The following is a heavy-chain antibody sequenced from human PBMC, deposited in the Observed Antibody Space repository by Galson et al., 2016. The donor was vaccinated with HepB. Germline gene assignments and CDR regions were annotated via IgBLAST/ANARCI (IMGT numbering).Heavy chain of an antibody. CDR2: IHHSGST. D-gene: IGHD3-10*01. CDR1: GFTFTNYAM. J-gene: IGHJ4*02. V-gene: IGHV4-4*02. CDR3: ARVLGYYGSGTYAGGDY. Sequence: SLRLSCAASGFTFTNYAMSWVRQAPGKGLEWIGEIHHSGSTNYNPSLKSRVIISVDKSNNQFSLMLTSVTAADTAVYYCARVLGYYGSGTYAGGDYWGQGTLVTVSS.